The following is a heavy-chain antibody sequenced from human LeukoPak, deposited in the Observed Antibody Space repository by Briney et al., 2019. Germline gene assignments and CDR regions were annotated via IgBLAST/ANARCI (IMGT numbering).Heavy chain of an antibody. V-gene: IGHV1-18*01. J-gene: IGHJ4*02. CDR2: ISAYNGNT. D-gene: IGHD2-2*01. CDR1: GYTFTSYG. CDR3: ARDIVVVPAAQLPDY. Sequence: GASVKVSCKASGYTFTSYGISWVRQAPGQGLEWMGWISAYNGNTNYAQKLQGRVTMTTDTSTSTAYMELRSLRSDDTAAYYCARDIVVVPAAQLPDYWGQGTLVTVSS.